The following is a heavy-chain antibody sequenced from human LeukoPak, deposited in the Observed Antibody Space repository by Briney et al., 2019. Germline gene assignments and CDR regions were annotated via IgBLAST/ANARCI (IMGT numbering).Heavy chain of an antibody. Sequence: KPSETLSLACTVSGGSISSYYWSWLRQPPGKGLEWIGYIYYSGSTNYNPSLKSRVTMSVDTSKNQFSLKLTSVTAADTAVYYCARARLRFTISSGGFDPWGQGTLVTVSS. V-gene: IGHV4-59*01. CDR2: IYYSGST. D-gene: IGHD3-9*01. CDR1: GGSISSYY. J-gene: IGHJ5*02. CDR3: ARARLRFTISSGGFDP.